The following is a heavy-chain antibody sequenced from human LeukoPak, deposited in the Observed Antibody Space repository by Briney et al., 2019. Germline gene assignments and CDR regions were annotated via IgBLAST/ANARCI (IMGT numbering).Heavy chain of an antibody. Sequence: PGGSLRLSCAASGFTFSIYAMSWVRQAPGKGLEWVSGITGGRSTYYADPVKGRFTISRDNSRNTMSMEMNSLRVEDTAVYYCAKDQSMDGGNVRGYFDPWAREPWSPSPQ. CDR2: ITGGRST. D-gene: IGHD4-23*01. CDR3: AKDQSMDGGNVRGYFDP. V-gene: IGHV3-23*01. J-gene: IGHJ5*02. CDR1: GFTFSIYA.